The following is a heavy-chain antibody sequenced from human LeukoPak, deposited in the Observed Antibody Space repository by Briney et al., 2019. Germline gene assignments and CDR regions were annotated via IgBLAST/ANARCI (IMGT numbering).Heavy chain of an antibody. J-gene: IGHJ4*02. Sequence: GGSLRLSCAASGFTVSDNYMSWVRQAPGKGLEWVSVIYSDGSTYYADSVKGRFTISRDNSKNTVYLQMNSLRAEDTAVYYCARDPRYSYGYDYWGQGTLVTVSS. D-gene: IGHD5-18*01. CDR1: GFTVSDNY. CDR3: ARDPRYSYGYDY. V-gene: IGHV3-66*01. CDR2: IYSDGST.